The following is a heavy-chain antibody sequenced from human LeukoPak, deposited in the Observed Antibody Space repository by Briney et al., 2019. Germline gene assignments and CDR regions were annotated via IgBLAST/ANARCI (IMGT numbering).Heavy chain of an antibody. CDR3: ARSSSGYLPFDY. V-gene: IGHV3-66*01. D-gene: IGHD3-22*01. CDR1: GFTVSSNY. J-gene: IGHJ4*02. CDR2: LYSGGTT. Sequence: GGSLRLSSAASGFTVSSNYMSWVRQAPGKGLEWVSVLYSGGTTYYADSVKGRFTISRDNPKNTLYLQMNSLRAEDTAVYYCARSSSGYLPFDYWGQGTLVTVSS.